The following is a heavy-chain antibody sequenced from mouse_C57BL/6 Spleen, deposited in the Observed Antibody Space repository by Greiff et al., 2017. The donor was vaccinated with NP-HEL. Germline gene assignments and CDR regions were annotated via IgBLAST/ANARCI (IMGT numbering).Heavy chain of an antibody. CDR3: ARGGLRRSWFAY. Sequence: EVKVEESGPGLVKPSQSLSLTCSVTGYSITSGYYWNWIRQFPGNKLEWMGYISYDGSNNYNPSLKNRISITRDTSKNQFFLKLNSVTTEDTATYYCARGGLRRSWFAYWGQGTLVTVSA. CDR1: GYSITSGYY. D-gene: IGHD2-4*01. J-gene: IGHJ3*01. CDR2: ISYDGSN. V-gene: IGHV3-6*01.